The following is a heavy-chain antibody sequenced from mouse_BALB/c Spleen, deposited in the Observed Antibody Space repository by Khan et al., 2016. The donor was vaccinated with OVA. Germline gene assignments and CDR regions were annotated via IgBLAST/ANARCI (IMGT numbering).Heavy chain of an antibody. J-gene: IGHJ4*01. D-gene: IGHD1-1*01. CDR3: ARDFHYYGSRGALDY. CDR2: INPNNAYT. V-gene: IGHV1-4*01. CDR1: GYTFTSYS. Sequence: QVQLQQSGAELAGPGASVKMSCKASGYTFTSYSMHWIKQRPGQGLEWIGNINPNNAYTNYNQRFKDKATLTADKSSNTDYMQLRSMTSEDSAVYFCARDFHYYGSRGALDYWGQGTSVTVSS.